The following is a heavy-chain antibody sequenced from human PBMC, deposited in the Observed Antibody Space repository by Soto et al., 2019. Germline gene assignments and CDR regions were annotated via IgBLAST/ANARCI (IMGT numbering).Heavy chain of an antibody. J-gene: IGHJ6*02. CDR1: GFTFSSYD. CDR3: ARDSSRRITMVRGGNGMDV. CDR2: IGTAGDT. V-gene: IGHV3-13*04. D-gene: IGHD3-10*01. Sequence: EVQLVESGGGLVQPGGSLRLSCAASGFTFSSYDMHWVRQATGKGLEWVSAIGTAGDTYYPGSVKGRFTISRENAKNSLYLQMNSLRAGHTAVYYCARDSSRRITMVRGGNGMDVWGQGTTVTVSS.